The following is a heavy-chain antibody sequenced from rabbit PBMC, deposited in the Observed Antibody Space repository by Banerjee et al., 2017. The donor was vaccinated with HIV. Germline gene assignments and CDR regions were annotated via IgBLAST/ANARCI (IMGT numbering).Heavy chain of an antibody. V-gene: IGHV1S40*01. CDR1: GFSFSSGYD. Sequence: GGDLVKPGASLTLTCTASGFSFSSGYDMCWVRQAPGKGLEYIACIYAGGNGNTYYATWAKGRFTISKTSSTTVTLQMTSLTAADTATYFCARSYGGTRFTRLDLWGPGTLVTVS. CDR3: ARSYGGTRFTRLDL. D-gene: IGHD4-2*01. J-gene: IGHJ3*01. CDR2: IYAGGNGNT.